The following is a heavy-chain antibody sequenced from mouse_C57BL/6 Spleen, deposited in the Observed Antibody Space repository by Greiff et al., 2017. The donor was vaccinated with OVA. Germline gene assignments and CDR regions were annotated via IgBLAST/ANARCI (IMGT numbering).Heavy chain of an antibody. V-gene: IGHV3-6*01. J-gene: IGHJ2*01. CDR1: GYSITSGYY. Sequence: EVHLVESGPGLVKPSQSLSLTCSVTGYSITSGYYWNWIRQFPGNKLEWMGYISYDGSNNYNPSLKNRISITRDTSKNQFFLKLNSVTTEDTATYYCASAGYFDYWGQGTTLTVSS. CDR3: ASAGYFDY. CDR2: ISYDGSN.